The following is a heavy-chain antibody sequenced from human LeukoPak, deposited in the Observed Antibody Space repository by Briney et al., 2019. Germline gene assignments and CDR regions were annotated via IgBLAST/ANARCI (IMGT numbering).Heavy chain of an antibody. CDR3: ANLQQALFIVAKAFDI. J-gene: IGHJ3*02. V-gene: IGHV3-13*01. CDR1: GFTFSSYD. CDR2: IGTAGDT. Sequence: GGSLRLSCAASGFTFSSYDMHWVRQATGKGLEWVSAIGTAGDTYYPGSVKGRFTISRENAKNSLYLQMNSLRAGDTAVYYCANLQQALFIVAKAFDIWGQGTMVTVSS. D-gene: IGHD3-16*02.